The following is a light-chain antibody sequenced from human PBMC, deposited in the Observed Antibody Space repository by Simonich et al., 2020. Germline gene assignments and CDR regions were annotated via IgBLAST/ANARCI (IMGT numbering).Light chain of an antibody. CDR2: DAS. CDR1: HDISNY. CDR3: QQYDNLPIT. J-gene: IGKJ5*01. V-gene: IGKV1-33*01. Sequence: DIQMTQSPSSLSASVGDRVTITCQASHDISNYLDWYQQKPGKAPKLLIYDASNLEPGVPSRCSGSGSGTDFTFTISSLQPEDIATYYCQQYDNLPITFGQGTRLEIK.